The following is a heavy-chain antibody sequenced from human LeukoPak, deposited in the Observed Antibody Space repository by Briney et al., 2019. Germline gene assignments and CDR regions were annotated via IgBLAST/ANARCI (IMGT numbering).Heavy chain of an antibody. Sequence: GGSLRLSCAASGFTFSSYEMNWVRQAPGKGLEWISYISSSNTIYYADSVKGRFTISRENANNSLYLQMNSLRAEDTAVYYCARDHYYGSGSFDYWGQGTLVTVSP. J-gene: IGHJ4*02. V-gene: IGHV3-48*03. D-gene: IGHD3-10*01. CDR1: GFTFSSYE. CDR3: ARDHYYGSGSFDY. CDR2: ISSSNTI.